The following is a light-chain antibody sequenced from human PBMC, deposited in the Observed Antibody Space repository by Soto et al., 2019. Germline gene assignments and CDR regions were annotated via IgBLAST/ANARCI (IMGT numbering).Light chain of an antibody. J-gene: IGKJ4*01. CDR2: AAS. CDR3: QQLRSYPST. V-gene: IGKV1-9*01. Sequence: IQVTQSPSSLSASVGDRVTITWRASQDISSYLAWYQQKPGKAPTLLIYAASTLQSGVPSGFSGSGFGTDFTLTISSLQAEDFASYYCQQLRSYPSTFGGGTKVDIK. CDR1: QDISSY.